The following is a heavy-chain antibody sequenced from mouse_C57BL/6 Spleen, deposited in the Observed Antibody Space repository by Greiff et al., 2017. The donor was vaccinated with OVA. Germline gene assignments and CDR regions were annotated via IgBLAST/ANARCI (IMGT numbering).Heavy chain of an antibody. CDR2: IWTGGGT. V-gene: IGHV2-9-1*01. J-gene: IGHJ4*01. CDR1: GFSLTSYA. Sequence: QVQLQQSGPGLVAPSQRLSITCTVSGFSLTSYAISWVRQPPGKGLEWLGVIWTGGGTNYNSALKSRLSISKDNSKSQVFLKMNSLQTDDTARYYCAREGYGNYGYAMDYWGQGTSVTVSS. CDR3: AREGYGNYGYAMDY. D-gene: IGHD2-1*01.